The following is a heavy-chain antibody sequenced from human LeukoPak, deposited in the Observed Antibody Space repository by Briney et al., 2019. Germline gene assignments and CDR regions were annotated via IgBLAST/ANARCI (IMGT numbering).Heavy chain of an antibody. CDR2: IYYSGST. Sequence: SETLSLTCTVSGGSISSYYWSWIRQPPGKGLEWIGYIYYSGSTNYNPSLKSRVTISVDTSKNQFSLKPSSVTAADTAVYYCARHRYDYGDYGWFDPWGQGTLVTVSS. CDR3: ARHRYDYGDYGWFDP. V-gene: IGHV4-59*08. CDR1: GGSISSYY. D-gene: IGHD4-17*01. J-gene: IGHJ5*02.